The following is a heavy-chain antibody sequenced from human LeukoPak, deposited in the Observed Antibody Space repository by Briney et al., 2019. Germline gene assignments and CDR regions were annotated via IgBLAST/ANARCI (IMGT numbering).Heavy chain of an antibody. CDR1: GFTFNNFG. V-gene: IGHV3-30*03. CDR3: ARDEV. J-gene: IGHJ4*02. CDR2: ISSDGSRK. Sequence: GGSLRLSCAASGFTFNNFGMHWVRQAPGKGLEWVAVISSDGSRKFYVDSVKGRFTISRDNSKDTLYLQMDSLRVEDTAVYYCARDEVWGQGTLVAVSS.